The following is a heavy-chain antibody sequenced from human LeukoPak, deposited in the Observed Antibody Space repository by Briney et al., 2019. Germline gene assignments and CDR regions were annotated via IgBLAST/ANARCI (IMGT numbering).Heavy chain of an antibody. CDR3: NVGGYYYDSSGQDVVDY. CDR1: GSTVSSNY. Sequence: GGSLRLSCAASGSTVSSNYMSWVRQAPGKGLEWVSVIYSGGSTYYADSVKGRFTISRHNSKNTLYLQMNSLRAEDTAVYYCNVGGYYYDSSGQDVVDYWGQGTLVTVSS. V-gene: IGHV3-53*04. CDR2: IYSGGST. D-gene: IGHD3-22*01. J-gene: IGHJ4*02.